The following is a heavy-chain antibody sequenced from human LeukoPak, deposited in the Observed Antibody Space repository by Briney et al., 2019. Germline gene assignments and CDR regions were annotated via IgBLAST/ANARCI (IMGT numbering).Heavy chain of an antibody. Sequence: GASVKVSCKASGYTFTSYGISWVRQAPGQGLEWMGWISAYNGNTNYAQKLQGRVTMTTDTSTSTAYMELRSLRSDDTAVYYCARTSHYYCSGGSCYSGGTYDYWGQGTLVTVSS. V-gene: IGHV1-18*01. CDR2: ISAYNGNT. D-gene: IGHD2-15*01. CDR3: ARTSHYYCSGGSCYSGGTYDY. CDR1: GYTFTSYG. J-gene: IGHJ4*02.